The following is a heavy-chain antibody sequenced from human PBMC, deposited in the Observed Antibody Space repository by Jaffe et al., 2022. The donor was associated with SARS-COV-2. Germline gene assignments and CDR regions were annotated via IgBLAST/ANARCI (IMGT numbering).Heavy chain of an antibody. CDR3: AKDQGPLIAVELEWLVDAFDI. Sequence: QVQLVESGGGVVQPGRSLRLSCAASGFTFSSYGMHWVRQAPGKGLEWVAVISYDGSNKYYADSVKGRFTISRDNSKNTLYLQMNSLRAEDTAVYYCAKDQGPLIAVELEWLVDAFDIWGQGTMVTVSS. V-gene: IGHV3-30*18. CDR1: GFTFSSYG. D-gene: IGHD3-3*01. CDR2: ISYDGSNK. J-gene: IGHJ3*02.